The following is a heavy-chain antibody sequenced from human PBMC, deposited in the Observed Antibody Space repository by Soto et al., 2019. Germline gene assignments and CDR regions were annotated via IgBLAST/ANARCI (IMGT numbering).Heavy chain of an antibody. Sequence: ASVKVSCKASGYTFTSYDINWVRQATGQGLEWMGWMNPNSGNTGYAQKFQGRVTMTRNTSISTAYMELSSLRSEDTAVYYCAREKGLWFGESYYYYYYMDVWGKGTTVTVS. D-gene: IGHD3-10*01. CDR2: MNPNSGNT. CDR1: GYTFTSYD. CDR3: AREKGLWFGESYYYYYYMDV. J-gene: IGHJ6*03. V-gene: IGHV1-8*01.